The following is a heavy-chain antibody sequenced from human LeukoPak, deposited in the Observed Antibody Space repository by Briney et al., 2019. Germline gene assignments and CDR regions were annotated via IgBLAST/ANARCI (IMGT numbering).Heavy chain of an antibody. J-gene: IGHJ4*02. D-gene: IGHD4-23*01. Sequence: PGGSLRLSCAASGFTFSSYAMSWVRQAPGKGLEWVSSISGSGGNTYYADSVKGRFTISRDNSKNTLYMQMNSLRAEDTAVYYCAKLVTHFDSWGQGTLVTVSS. V-gene: IGHV3-23*01. CDR3: AKLVTHFDS. CDR1: GFTFSSYA. CDR2: ISGSGGNT.